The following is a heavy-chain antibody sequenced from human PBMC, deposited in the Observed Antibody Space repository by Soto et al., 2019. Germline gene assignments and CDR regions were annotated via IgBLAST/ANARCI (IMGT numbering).Heavy chain of an antibody. CDR3: ASHSIVGATTRFDY. CDR2: INPKSGGT. J-gene: IGHJ4*02. Sequence: ASVKVSCKASGYSFTDYHIHWVRQAPGQGLEWLGRINPKSGGTSTAQKFQGRVTMTRDTSTSTVYMELSSLRSEDTAVYYCASHSIVGATTRFDYWGQGTLVTVSS. D-gene: IGHD1-26*01. CDR1: GYSFTDYH. V-gene: IGHV1-2*06.